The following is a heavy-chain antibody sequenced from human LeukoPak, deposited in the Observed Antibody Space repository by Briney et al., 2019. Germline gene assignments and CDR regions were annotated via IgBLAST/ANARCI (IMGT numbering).Heavy chain of an antibody. Sequence: SVKVSCKASGGTFSSYAISWVRQAPGQGLEWMGGIIPIFGTANYAQKFQGRVTITTDESTSTAYMELSSLRSEDTAVYYCAREGSSWYHYFDYWGQGTLVTVSS. CDR3: AREGSSWYHYFDY. D-gene: IGHD6-13*01. V-gene: IGHV1-69*05. CDR1: GGTFSSYA. CDR2: IIPIFGTA. J-gene: IGHJ4*02.